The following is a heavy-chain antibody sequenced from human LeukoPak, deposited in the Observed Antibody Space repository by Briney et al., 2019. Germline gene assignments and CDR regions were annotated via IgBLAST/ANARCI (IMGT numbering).Heavy chain of an antibody. J-gene: IGHJ3*02. CDR2: IWKDGSNQ. D-gene: IGHD6-13*01. V-gene: IGHV3-33*01. Sequence: GGSLRLSCAASGFIFSRYGMHWVRQAPGKGPEWVAVIWKDGSNQYYGDSVKGRFTISRDNSKNTLFLQVNILRAEDTAVYYCARESSSWGTDAIDIWGQGTMVTVSS. CDR1: GFIFSRYG. CDR3: ARESSSWGTDAIDI.